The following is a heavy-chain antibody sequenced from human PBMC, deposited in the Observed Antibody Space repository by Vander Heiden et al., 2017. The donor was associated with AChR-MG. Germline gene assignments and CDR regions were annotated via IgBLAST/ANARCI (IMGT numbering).Heavy chain of an antibody. V-gene: IGHV3-33*01. J-gene: IGHJ4*02. CDR1: GFTSSSYG. CDR2: IWYDGSNK. CDR3: ARDRGLYYDILTGYYWDY. Sequence: QVQLVESGGGVVQPGRSRRLSCAASGFTSSSYGMHWVRQAPGKGLEWVAVIWYDGSNKYYADSVKGRFTISRDNSKNTLYLQMNSLRAEDTAVYYCARDRGLYYDILTGYYWDYWGQGTLVTVSS. D-gene: IGHD3-9*01.